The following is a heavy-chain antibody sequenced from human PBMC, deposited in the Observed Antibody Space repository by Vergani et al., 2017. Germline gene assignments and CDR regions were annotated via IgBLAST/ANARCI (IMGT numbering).Heavy chain of an antibody. D-gene: IGHD3-22*01. CDR1: GFTFSDFS. J-gene: IGHJ4*02. Sequence: EVQLVESGGGLVKPGGSLRLSCAASGFTFSDFSMSWVRQAPGKGLEWVAFIGSSGPYINYADSVKGRFTISRDNAKNSLYLQMNSLRAEDTAVYYCARAGYDSNRKHQGFDYWGQGTLVTVSS. CDR2: IGSSGPYI. V-gene: IGHV3-21*01. CDR3: ARAGYDSNRKHQGFDY.